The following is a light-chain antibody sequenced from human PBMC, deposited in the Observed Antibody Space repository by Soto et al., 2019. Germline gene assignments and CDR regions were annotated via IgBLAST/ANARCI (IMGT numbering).Light chain of an antibody. CDR3: QQYGSSLWT. Sequence: ELVLTQSPGTLSLSAGERATLSCRASQSVSSSYLAWYQQKPGQAPRLVIYGTSSRATGIPDRFSGSGSGTDFTLTITRLEPEDFAVYYCQQYGSSLWTFGLGTKVDIK. J-gene: IGKJ1*01. V-gene: IGKV3-20*01. CDR1: QSVSSSY. CDR2: GTS.